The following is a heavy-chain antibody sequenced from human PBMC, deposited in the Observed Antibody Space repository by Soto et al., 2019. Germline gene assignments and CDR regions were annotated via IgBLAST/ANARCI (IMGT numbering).Heavy chain of an antibody. D-gene: IGHD1-26*01. CDR3: ARGVSAGVDY. J-gene: IGHJ4*01. CDR2: MQPSTGRT. Sequence: ASVKVSCKASGYSFTSLDINWVRQAAGQGLEWMGWMQPSTGRTGYAQKFQGRVTMTRDTSINTAYMELTTLTSDDTAFYYCARGVSAGVDYWGHGTLVTVSS. CDR1: GYSFTSLD. V-gene: IGHV1-8*01.